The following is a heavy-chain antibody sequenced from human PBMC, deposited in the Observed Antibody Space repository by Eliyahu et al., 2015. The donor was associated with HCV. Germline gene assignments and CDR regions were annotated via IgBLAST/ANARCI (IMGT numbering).Heavy chain of an antibody. CDR1: GFTFSSXS. J-gene: IGHJ4*02. CDR2: ISSSSSYI. CDR3: ARGGDGKNFDY. V-gene: IGHV3-21*01. Sequence: EVQLVESGGGLVKPGGSLRLSCAAXGFTFSSXSMNWVRQAPGKGLEGVSSISSSSSYIYYADSVKGRFTISRDNAKNSLYLQMNSLRAEDTAVYYCARGGDGKNFDYWGQGTLVTVSS. D-gene: IGHD5-24*01.